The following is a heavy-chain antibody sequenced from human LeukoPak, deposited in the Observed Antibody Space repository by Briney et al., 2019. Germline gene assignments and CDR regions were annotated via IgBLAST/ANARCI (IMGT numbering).Heavy chain of an antibody. CDR2: INYSGST. CDR1: GGSISNTNW. J-gene: IGHJ4*02. CDR3: ARRGGYRYGFNY. D-gene: IGHD5-18*01. V-gene: IGHV4-39*01. Sequence: TSETLSLTCGVSGGSISNTNWWSWVRQPPGKGLEWIGTINYSGSTYYNPSLKSRVTISVDTSKNQFSLNLSSVTAADTAVYYCARRGGYRYGFNYWGQGTLVTVSS.